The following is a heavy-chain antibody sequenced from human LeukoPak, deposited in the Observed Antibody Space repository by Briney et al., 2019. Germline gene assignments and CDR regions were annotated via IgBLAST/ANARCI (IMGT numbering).Heavy chain of an antibody. CDR3: AKEMVRGVINDY. Sequence: PGGSLRLSCAASGFTFDDYTMHWVRQAPGKGLEWVSAISGSGGSTYYADSVKGRFTISRDNSKNTLYLQMNSLRAEDTAVYYCAKEMVRGVINDYWGQGTLVTVSS. D-gene: IGHD3-10*01. CDR2: ISGSGGST. J-gene: IGHJ4*02. V-gene: IGHV3-23*01. CDR1: GFTFDDYT.